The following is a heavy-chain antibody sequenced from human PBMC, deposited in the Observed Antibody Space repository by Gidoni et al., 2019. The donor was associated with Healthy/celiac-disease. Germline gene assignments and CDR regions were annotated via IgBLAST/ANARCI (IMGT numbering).Heavy chain of an antibody. CDR3: ARGGAFDI. V-gene: IGHV3-53*01. CDR1: GFPVSSNY. CDR2: IYSGGST. Sequence: EVQLVESGGGLIQPGGSLCLSCAASGFPVSSNYRSVFRKAPGKGLEWVSVIYSGGSTYYADSVKGRFTISRDNSKNTLYLQMNSLRAEYTAVYYCARGGAFDIWGQGTMVTVSS. D-gene: IGHD1-26*01. J-gene: IGHJ3*02.